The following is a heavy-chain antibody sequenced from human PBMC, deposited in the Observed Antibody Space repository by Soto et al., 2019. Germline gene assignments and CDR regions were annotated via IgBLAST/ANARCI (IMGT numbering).Heavy chain of an antibody. D-gene: IGHD3-10*01. CDR2: ISSDGSDK. CDR1: GFPFSSYG. Sequence: QVQLVESGGGVVQPGRSLRLSCAASGFPFSSYGMHWVRQAPGKGLEWVAVISSDGSDKYYADSVKGRFTVSRDNSKNTLYLQRNSRRPEDTAVYYCAKGSHFRGSYYYGMYVWGQGTTVTVSS. CDR3: AKGSHFRGSYYYGMYV. J-gene: IGHJ6*02. V-gene: IGHV3-30*18.